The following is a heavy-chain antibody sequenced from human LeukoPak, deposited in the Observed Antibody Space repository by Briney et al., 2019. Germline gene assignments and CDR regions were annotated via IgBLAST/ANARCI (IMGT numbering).Heavy chain of an antibody. CDR3: AKDVGMIGYCSGGSCYAIDY. V-gene: IGHV3-30-3*01. CDR1: GFTFSTYA. CDR2: ISYDGTTK. Sequence: GGSLRLSCAASGFTFSTYAMHWVRQAPGKGLEWVAVISYDGTTKYHADSVKGRFTISRDNSKNTLYLQMNSLRAEDTAVYYCAKDVGMIGYCSGGSCYAIDYWGQGTLVTVSS. J-gene: IGHJ4*02. D-gene: IGHD2-15*01.